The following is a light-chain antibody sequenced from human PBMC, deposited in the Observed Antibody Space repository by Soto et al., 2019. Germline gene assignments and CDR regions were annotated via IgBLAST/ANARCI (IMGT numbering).Light chain of an antibody. J-gene: IGKJ1*01. Sequence: EVVLTQSPGTLYLSPGERATLSCSASQSVSSSYLAWYQQKPGQAPRLLIYGASSRATGIPDRFSGSGSGTDFTLTISRLEPEDFAVYYCQKYGSSPGTFGQGTKVDIK. CDR1: QSVSSSY. CDR2: GAS. V-gene: IGKV3-20*01. CDR3: QKYGSSPGT.